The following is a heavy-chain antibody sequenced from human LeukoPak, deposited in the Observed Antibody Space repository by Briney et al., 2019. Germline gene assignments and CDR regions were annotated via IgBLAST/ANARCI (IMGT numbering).Heavy chain of an antibody. CDR2: ISYDGSNK. Sequence: PGGSLRLSWKASGFTFSDYWMHWVRQAPGKGLEWVAVISYDGSNKYYADSVKGRFTISRDNSKNTLYLQMNSLRAEDTAVYYCARDWSMVRGVIDYWGQGTLVTVSS. J-gene: IGHJ4*02. CDR1: GFTFSDYW. V-gene: IGHV3-30-3*01. CDR3: ARDWSMVRGVIDY. D-gene: IGHD3-10*01.